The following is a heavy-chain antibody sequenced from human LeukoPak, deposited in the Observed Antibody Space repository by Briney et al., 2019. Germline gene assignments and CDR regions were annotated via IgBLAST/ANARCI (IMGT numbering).Heavy chain of an antibody. Sequence: ASVKVSCKASGYSFTAQYMHWLRQAPGQGLEWMGWINPNSGGTNYAQKFQGRVTMTRDTSISTAYMELSRLRSDDTAVYYCARDHCSGGSCYSNYWGQGTLVTVSS. J-gene: IGHJ4*02. CDR2: INPNSGGT. V-gene: IGHV1-2*02. D-gene: IGHD2-15*01. CDR3: ARDHCSGGSCYSNY. CDR1: GYSFTAQY.